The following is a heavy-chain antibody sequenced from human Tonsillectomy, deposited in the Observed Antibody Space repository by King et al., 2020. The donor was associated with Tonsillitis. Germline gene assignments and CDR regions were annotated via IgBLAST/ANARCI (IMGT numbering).Heavy chain of an antibody. CDR1: GFTFSNYA. CDR3: ATDSGVGVSDAFHF. Sequence: VQLVESGGGVVQPGRSLRLSCAASGFTFSNYAFHWVRQAPGKGLEWVAVISYDEIDKYFADSVRGRFTISRDNSKNTMYLDMNSLRSEDTAVYFCATDSGVGVSDAFHFWGQGTLVTVSS. D-gene: IGHD2-2*01. J-gene: IGHJ3*01. V-gene: IGHV3-30*04. CDR2: ISYDEIDK.